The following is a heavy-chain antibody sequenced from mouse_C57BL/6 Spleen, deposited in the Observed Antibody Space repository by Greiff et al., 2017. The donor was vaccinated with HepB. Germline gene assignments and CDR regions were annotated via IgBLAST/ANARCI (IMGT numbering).Heavy chain of an antibody. V-gene: IGHV1-42*01. CDR1: GYSFTGYY. J-gene: IGHJ3*01. D-gene: IGHD1-1*01. CDR3: ARGHGSSY. CDR2: INPSTGGT. Sequence: EVQLQQSGPELVKPGASVKISCKASGYSFTGYYMNWVKQSPEKSLEWIGEINPSTGGTTYNQKFKAKATLTVDKSSSTAYMQLKSLTSEDSAVYYCARGHGSSYWGQGTLVTVSA.